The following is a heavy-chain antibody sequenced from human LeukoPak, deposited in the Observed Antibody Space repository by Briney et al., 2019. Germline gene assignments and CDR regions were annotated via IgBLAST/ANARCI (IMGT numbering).Heavy chain of an antibody. D-gene: IGHD2-2*02. CDR1: GFTFSRYW. V-gene: IGHV3-74*01. J-gene: IGHJ5*01. CDR2: IHIDGSIT. Sequence: GGSLRLSCAASGFTFSRYWMHWVRQAPGKGLVWVSRIHIDGSITNYADSVKGRFTISRDSAKNTLYLQMNSLRAEDTAVYYCARPYPGYNWFDSWAQGTLVTVSS. CDR3: ARPYPGYNWFDS.